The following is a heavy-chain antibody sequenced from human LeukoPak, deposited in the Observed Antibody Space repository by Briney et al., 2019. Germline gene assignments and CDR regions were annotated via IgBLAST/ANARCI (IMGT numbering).Heavy chain of an antibody. CDR3: ASFGNWNYVDY. V-gene: IGHV1-69*05. J-gene: IGHJ4*02. CDR1: GGTFSSYA. CDR2: IIPIFGTA. Sequence: VSCKPSGGTFSSYAISCVQQARGQALGGWGGIIPIFGTANYAQRFQGRVTITTDESTSTAYMELSSPRSEDTAVYYCASFGNWNYVDYWGQGTLVTVSS. D-gene: IGHD1-20*01.